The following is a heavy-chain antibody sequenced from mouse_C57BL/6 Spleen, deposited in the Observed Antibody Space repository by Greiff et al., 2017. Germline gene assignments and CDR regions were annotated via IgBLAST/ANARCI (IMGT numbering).Heavy chain of an antibody. Sequence: QVQLQQSGAELVRPGASVTLSCKASGYTFTDYEMHWVKQTPVHGLEWIGAIDPETGGTAYNQKFKGKAILTADKSSSTAYMELRSLTSEDSAVYYCTRSEEDGAMDYWGQGTSGTVSS. J-gene: IGHJ4*01. CDR3: TRSEEDGAMDY. V-gene: IGHV1-15*01. CDR1: GYTFTDYE. CDR2: IDPETGGT.